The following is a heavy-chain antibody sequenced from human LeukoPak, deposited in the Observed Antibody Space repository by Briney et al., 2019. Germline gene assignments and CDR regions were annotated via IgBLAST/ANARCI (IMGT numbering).Heavy chain of an antibody. CDR2: ISSSSSYT. J-gene: IGHJ5*02. V-gene: IGHV3-11*06. Sequence: PGGSLRLSCAASGFTFSDYYMSWIRQAPGKGLEWVSYISSSSSYTNYADSVKGRFTISRDNAKNSLYLQMSSLRAEDTAVYYCARDPYYYGSGSPQGWFDPWGQGTLVTVSS. D-gene: IGHD3-10*01. CDR3: ARDPYYYGSGSPQGWFDP. CDR1: GFTFSDYY.